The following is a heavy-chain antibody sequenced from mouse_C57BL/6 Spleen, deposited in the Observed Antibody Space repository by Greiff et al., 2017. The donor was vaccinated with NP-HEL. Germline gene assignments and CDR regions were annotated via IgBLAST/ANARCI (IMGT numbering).Heavy chain of an antibody. CDR1: GFTFSDYG. CDR3: ARRLTGNGYFDV. Sequence: EVQLVESGGGLVKPGGSLKLSCAASGFTFSDYGMHWVRQAPEKGLEWVAYISSGSSTIYYADTVKGRFTFSTDNAKNTLCLQMTSLRSEDTAMYYCARRLTGNGYFDVWGTGTTVTVSS. CDR2: ISSGSSTI. D-gene: IGHD4-1*01. V-gene: IGHV5-17*01. J-gene: IGHJ1*03.